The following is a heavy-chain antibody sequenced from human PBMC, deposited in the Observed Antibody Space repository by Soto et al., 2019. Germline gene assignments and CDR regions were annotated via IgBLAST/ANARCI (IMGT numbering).Heavy chain of an antibody. Sequence: GESLKISCSVSGYIFANYWIGWVRQMPGKGLEWMGLIYGVDSDTKYSPSFQGQVTISADKSVFTAYLQWRSLKASDTAMYYCASVPRLGHPSAFEYWGQEALVTV. CDR2: IYGVDSDT. CDR1: GYIFANYW. V-gene: IGHV5-51*01. CDR3: ASVPRLGHPSAFEY. J-gene: IGHJ4*02. D-gene: IGHD1-26*01.